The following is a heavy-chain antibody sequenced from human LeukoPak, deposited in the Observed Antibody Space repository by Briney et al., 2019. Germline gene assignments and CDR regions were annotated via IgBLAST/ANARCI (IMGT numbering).Heavy chain of an antibody. CDR2: LDSEDGET. J-gene: IGHJ5*02. V-gene: IGHV1-24*01. CDR3: ARDVRGYSYGLHYNWFDP. D-gene: IGHD5-18*01. CDR1: GYTLTELS. Sequence: ASVKVSCKVSGYTLTELSIHWVRQAPGKGLEWMGGLDSEDGETTYAQKFQGRVTMTEDTSIDTAFMELSSLRSEDTAVYYCARDVRGYSYGLHYNWFDPWGQGTLVTVSS.